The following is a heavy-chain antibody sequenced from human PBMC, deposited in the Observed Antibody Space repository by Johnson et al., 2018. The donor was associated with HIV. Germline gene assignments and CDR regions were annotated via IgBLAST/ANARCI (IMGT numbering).Heavy chain of an antibody. J-gene: IGHJ3*01. CDR3: ARDCGGGSGSCHAFDF. CDR2: ISYGGKNN. Sequence: QMQLVESGGGVVQPGRSLRLSCEASGFTFSSYAVHWVRQAPGKGLEWVALISYGGKNNYYADSVKGRFTISRDNSKNTLYLEMNSLRPEDTAVYYCARDCGGGSGSCHAFDFWGQGTMVTVSS. D-gene: IGHD2-15*01. V-gene: IGHV3-30*04. CDR1: GFTFSSYA.